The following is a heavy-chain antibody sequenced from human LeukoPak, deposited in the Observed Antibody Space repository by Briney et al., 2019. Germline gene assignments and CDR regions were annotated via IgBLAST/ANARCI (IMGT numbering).Heavy chain of an antibody. CDR2: IYYSGT. CDR3: AGAGYPTRAFDI. V-gene: IGHV4-59*01. CDR1: GGSISSYY. D-gene: IGHD1-1*01. Sequence: LETLSLTCTVSGGSISSYYWSWLRQSPGKGLEWIGYIYYSGTGYNPSLKSRGTISSDTSKNQFSLKLISVTAADTAVYYCAGAGYPTRAFDIWGQGTMVTVSS. J-gene: IGHJ3*02.